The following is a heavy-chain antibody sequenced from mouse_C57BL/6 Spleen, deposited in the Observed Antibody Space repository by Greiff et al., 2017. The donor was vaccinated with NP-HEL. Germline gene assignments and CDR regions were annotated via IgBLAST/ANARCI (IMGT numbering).Heavy chain of an antibody. CDR3: ARLWDLGYDGPYYFDD. J-gene: IGHJ2*01. CDR2: IDPSDSYT. D-gene: IGHD2-3*01. Sequence: QVQLQQPGAELVRPGTSVKLSCKASGYTFTSYWMHWVKQRPGQGLEWIGVIDPSDSYTNYNQKFKGKATLSVDTSSSTAYMQLSSLTSEDSAVYYCARLWDLGYDGPYYFDDWGQGTTLTVSS. V-gene: IGHV1-59*01. CDR1: GYTFTSYW.